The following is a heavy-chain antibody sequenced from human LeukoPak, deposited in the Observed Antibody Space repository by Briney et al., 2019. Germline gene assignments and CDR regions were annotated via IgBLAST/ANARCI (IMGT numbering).Heavy chain of an antibody. CDR3: ARVSHYDSSGYYYRRRGWFDP. CDR1: GGSISSYY. J-gene: IGHJ5*02. Sequence: PSETLSLTCTVSGGSISSYYWSWIRQPPGKGLEWIGYIYYSGSTNYNPSLKSRVTISVDTSKNQFSLKLSSVTAADTAVYYCARVSHYDSSGYYYRRRGWFDPWGQGTLVTVSS. V-gene: IGHV4-59*12. CDR2: IYYSGST. D-gene: IGHD3-22*01.